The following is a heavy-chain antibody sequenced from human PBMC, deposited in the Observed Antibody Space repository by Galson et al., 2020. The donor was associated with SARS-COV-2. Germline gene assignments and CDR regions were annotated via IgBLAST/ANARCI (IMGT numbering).Heavy chain of an antibody. CDR1: GGSISSYY. J-gene: IGHJ4*02. CDR2: IYYSGRT. CDR3: ARVGCSSTSCYQFDY. Sequence: SETLSLTCTVSGGSISSYYWSWIRQPPGKGLEWIGYIYYSGRTNYNPSLKSRVTISVDTSKNQFSLKLSAVTAADTAVYYCARVGCSSTSCYQFDYWGQGTLVTVSS. V-gene: IGHV4-59*01. D-gene: IGHD2-2*01.